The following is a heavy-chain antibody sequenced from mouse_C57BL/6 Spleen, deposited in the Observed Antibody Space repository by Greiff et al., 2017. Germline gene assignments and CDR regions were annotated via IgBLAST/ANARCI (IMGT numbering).Heavy chain of an antibody. CDR2: IDPETGGT. D-gene: IGHD3-2*02. Sequence: QVQLQQSGAELVRPGASVTLSCKASGYTFTDYEMHWVKQTPVHGLEWIGAIDPETGGTAYNQKFKGKAILTADKSSSTAYMELRSLTSEDSAVYYCTREDSSGYNFDYWGQGTTRTVSS. V-gene: IGHV1-15*01. CDR1: GYTFTDYE. J-gene: IGHJ2*01. CDR3: TREDSSGYNFDY.